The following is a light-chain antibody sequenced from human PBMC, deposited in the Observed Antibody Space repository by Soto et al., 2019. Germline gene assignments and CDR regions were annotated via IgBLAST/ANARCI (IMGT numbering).Light chain of an antibody. CDR1: QSVSIN. CDR3: QQYKNWPPYT. CDR2: GSS. J-gene: IGKJ2*01. Sequence: EIVMTQSPATLSVSPGERATLSCRASQSVSINLAWYQQKPGQAPRLLIYGSSTRATGIPARFSGSGSGTEFTLTIRSLQAEDFSVYYCQQYKNWPPYTFGQGNKLEIK. V-gene: IGKV3-15*01.